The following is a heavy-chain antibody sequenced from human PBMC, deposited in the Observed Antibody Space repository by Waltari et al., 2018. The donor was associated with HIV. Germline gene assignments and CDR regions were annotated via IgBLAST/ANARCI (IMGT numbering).Heavy chain of an antibody. Sequence: QVQLQESGPGLVKPSETLSLTCNVSADTINIYYLSWIRQSPAKGLEWIGFIYYTGTANDNPSPSPKSRVTMSLDTSKTQFSLKLTSVSAADTAVYYCARTVGTSISGVITYNWFDSWGQGTLVTVSS. J-gene: IGHJ5*01. D-gene: IGHD3-3*01. CDR1: ADTINIYY. CDR2: IYYTGTA. CDR3: ARTVGTSISGVITYNWFDS. V-gene: IGHV4-59*01.